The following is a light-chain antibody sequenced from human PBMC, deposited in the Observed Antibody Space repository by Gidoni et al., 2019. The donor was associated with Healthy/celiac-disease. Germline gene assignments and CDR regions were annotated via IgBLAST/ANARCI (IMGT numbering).Light chain of an antibody. J-gene: IGKJ1*01. Sequence: DIQMTQSPSTLSASVGDRVTITCRASQSISSWLAWYQQKPGKAPKLLIYKASSLESGGPSRFSGSGSGTEFTLPISSLQPDDFATYYCQQYNSYSPQWTFGQGTKVEIK. CDR2: KAS. CDR1: QSISSW. V-gene: IGKV1-5*03. CDR3: QQYNSYSPQWT.